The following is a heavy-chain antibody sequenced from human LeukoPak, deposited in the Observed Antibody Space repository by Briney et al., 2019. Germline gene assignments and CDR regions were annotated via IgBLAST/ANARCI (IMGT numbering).Heavy chain of an antibody. V-gene: IGHV4-59*01. CDR3: ARRVVTLASYYFYRGV. J-gene: IGHJ6*03. CDR1: GDSISTYY. Sequence: TSETLSLTCTVSGDSISTYYWSWLRQPPGKGLEWIGYIHNSGSTTYNPSLKSRVTISVDPSKNQFSLKLSSVSAADTAVYYCARRVVTLASYYFYRGVWGKGTTVSVSS. CDR2: IHNSGST. D-gene: IGHD3-22*01.